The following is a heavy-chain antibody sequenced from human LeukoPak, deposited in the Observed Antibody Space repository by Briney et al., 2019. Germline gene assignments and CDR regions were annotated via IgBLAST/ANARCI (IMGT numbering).Heavy chain of an antibody. J-gene: IGHJ4*02. CDR1: GFSFSSYG. CDR2: IRYDGSNK. CDR3: AKGVGSGSYHPEY. Sequence: PGGSLRLSCAASGFSFSSYGMYWLRQAPGKGLEWVAYIRYDGSNKYYADSVKGRFTISRDNSKNTLYLQMNSLRAEDTAVYYCAKGVGSGSYHPEYWGQGTLVTVSS. V-gene: IGHV3-30*02. D-gene: IGHD3-10*01.